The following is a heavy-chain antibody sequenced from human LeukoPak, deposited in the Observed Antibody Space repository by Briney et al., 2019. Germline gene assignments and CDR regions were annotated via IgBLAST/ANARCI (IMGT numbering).Heavy chain of an antibody. Sequence: GGSLRLSCAASGFTFSSYWMSWVRQAPGQGLEWVANINQDGSEKYYVDSVKGRFTISRDNAKNSLYLQMNSLRGEDTAVYYCARGTGYSVFDYWGQGSLVTVSS. CDR3: ARGTGYSVFDY. CDR2: INQDGSEK. D-gene: IGHD5-24*01. V-gene: IGHV3-7*02. J-gene: IGHJ4*02. CDR1: GFTFSSYW.